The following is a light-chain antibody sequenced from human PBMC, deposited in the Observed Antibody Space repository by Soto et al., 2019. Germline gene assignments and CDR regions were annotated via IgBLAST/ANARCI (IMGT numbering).Light chain of an antibody. CDR3: QQYHIYSWT. V-gene: IGKV3-15*01. Sequence: EIVMTQSPATLSVSPGERATLSFMASRSVSGNLAWYQQKPSQAPRLLIHGASTRATGIPARFSGSGSGTEFTLTISSLQPDDFATYYCQQYHIYSWTFGQGTKVDI. J-gene: IGKJ1*01. CDR1: RSVSGN. CDR2: GAS.